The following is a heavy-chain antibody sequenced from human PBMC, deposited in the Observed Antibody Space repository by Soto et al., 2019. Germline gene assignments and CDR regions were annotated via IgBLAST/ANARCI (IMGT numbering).Heavy chain of an antibody. J-gene: IGHJ4*02. CDR3: ARCGQQWLVRCYFDY. D-gene: IGHD6-19*01. CDR1: GGSFSGYY. V-gene: IGHV4-34*01. Sequence: QVQLQQWGAGLLKPSETLSRTCAVYGGSFSGYYWSWIRQLPGKGLEWIGEINHSGSTNYNPSLKSRVTISVDTSKNQFSLKLSSVTAADTAVYYCARCGQQWLVRCYFDYWGQGTLVTVSS. CDR2: INHSGST.